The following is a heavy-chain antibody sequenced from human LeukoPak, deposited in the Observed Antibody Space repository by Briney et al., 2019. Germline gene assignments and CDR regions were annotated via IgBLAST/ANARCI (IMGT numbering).Heavy chain of an antibody. CDR1: GFTFSSYG. V-gene: IGHV3-23*01. CDR2: ISGSGGST. Sequence: GGSLRLSCAASGFTFSSYGMSWVRQAPGKGLEWVSAISGSGGSTYHADSVKGRFTISRDNSKNTLYLQMNSLRAEDTAVYYCAKRLRITIFGDNGPWGQGTLVTVSS. J-gene: IGHJ5*02. CDR3: AKRLRITIFGDNGP. D-gene: IGHD3-3*01.